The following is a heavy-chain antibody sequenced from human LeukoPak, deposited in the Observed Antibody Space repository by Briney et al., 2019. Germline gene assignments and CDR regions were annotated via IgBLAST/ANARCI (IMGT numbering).Heavy chain of an antibody. CDR2: IWYDGSNK. V-gene: IGHV3-33*01. Sequence: GGSLRLSCAASGFTFSSYGMHWGRQAPGKGLDWEAIIWYDGSNKYYADSVKGRFTISRDNSKNTVYLQMNSLGAEDTAVYYCARDYCSSISCQDYWGQGTLVTVSS. CDR1: GFTFSSYG. J-gene: IGHJ4*02. D-gene: IGHD2-2*01. CDR3: ARDYCSSISCQDY.